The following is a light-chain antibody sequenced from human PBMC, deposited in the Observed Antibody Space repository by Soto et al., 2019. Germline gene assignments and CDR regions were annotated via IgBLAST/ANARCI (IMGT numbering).Light chain of an antibody. CDR3: QQRSNWIT. Sequence: EIVLTQSPGTLSLSPGERAPLSFRASQSVSNNYLAWYQQKPGQAPRLLIYGASNRATGIPDRFSGSGSGTDFTLTISSLEPEDFAVYYCQQRSNWITFGQGTRLEIK. V-gene: IGKV3D-20*02. CDR1: QSVSNNY. CDR2: GAS. J-gene: IGKJ5*01.